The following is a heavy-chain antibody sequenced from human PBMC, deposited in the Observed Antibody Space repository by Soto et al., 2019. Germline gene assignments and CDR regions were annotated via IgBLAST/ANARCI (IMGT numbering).Heavy chain of an antibody. D-gene: IGHD6-19*01. Sequence: GGSLRLSCVASGFTFSNYWMHWVRQAPGKGLEWVSAISSSGGSTNYADSVKGRFTISRDNAKNTLYLQMNSLRAEDTAVYYCAKAPPSIAVAGYGMDVWGQGTTVTVSS. CDR2: ISSSGGST. CDR3: AKAPPSIAVAGYGMDV. V-gene: IGHV3-23*01. J-gene: IGHJ6*02. CDR1: GFTFSNYW.